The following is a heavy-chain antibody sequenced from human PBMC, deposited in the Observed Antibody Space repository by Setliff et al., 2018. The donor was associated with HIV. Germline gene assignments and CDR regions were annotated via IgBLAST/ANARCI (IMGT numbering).Heavy chain of an antibody. J-gene: IGHJ4*02. V-gene: IGHV4-61*02. D-gene: IGHD5-18*01. CDR1: GGSISSGSYY. CDR2: IYTTGIT. CDR3: ATADYIYGRNVFDY. Sequence: SETLSLTCTVSGGSISSGSYYWSWIRQPAGKGLEWIGRIYTTGITNYIPSLKSRVTISLDTSKNQFSLKLTSVTAADTAVYYCATADYIYGRNVFDYWGQGSLVTVSS.